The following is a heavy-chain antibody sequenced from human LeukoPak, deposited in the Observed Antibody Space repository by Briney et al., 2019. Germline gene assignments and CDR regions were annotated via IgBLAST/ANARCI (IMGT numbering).Heavy chain of an antibody. CDR2: INDNGGQR. Sequence: PGGSLRLSCAASGFAFNNYAMTWVRQAPGKGLEWVSNINDNGGQRHYADSVKGRFTISRDNSKNTLFLQMDSLRAEDTAVYHCAKTQWKVGATDYFDYWGQGILVTVSS. V-gene: IGHV3-23*01. CDR1: GFAFNNYA. CDR3: AKTQWKVGATDYFDY. D-gene: IGHD1-26*01. J-gene: IGHJ4*02.